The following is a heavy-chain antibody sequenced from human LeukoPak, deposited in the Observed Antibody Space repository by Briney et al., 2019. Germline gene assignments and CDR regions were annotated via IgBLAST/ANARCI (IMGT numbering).Heavy chain of an antibody. V-gene: IGHV1-46*01. Sequence: ASVKVSCKASGYIFTTYYMHWVRQAPGQGLEWMGIINTSGGSTSYAQKFQGRVTMTRDTSTRTVYMELSSLRSEDTAVYYCARADSSGYHAPCDYWGQGTLVTVSS. CDR2: INTSGGST. J-gene: IGHJ4*02. CDR3: ARADSSGYHAPCDY. D-gene: IGHD3-22*01. CDR1: GYIFTTYY.